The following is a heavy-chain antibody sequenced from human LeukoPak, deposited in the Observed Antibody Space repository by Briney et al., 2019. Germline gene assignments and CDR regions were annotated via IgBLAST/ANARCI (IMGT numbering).Heavy chain of an antibody. D-gene: IGHD6-19*01. J-gene: IGHJ5*02. CDR3: ARGSGSGWPLDR. V-gene: IGHV3-53*01. Sequence: GGTVTLSCAASGGIVSRNFMSWVRQAPGKGHQWVAIMYAGGTTDYSDSVRGRFHISRDSSNNTLSLQINSLRAEDTAVYYCARGSGSGWPLDRWGQGALVTVSS. CDR2: MYAGGTT. CDR1: GGIVSRNF.